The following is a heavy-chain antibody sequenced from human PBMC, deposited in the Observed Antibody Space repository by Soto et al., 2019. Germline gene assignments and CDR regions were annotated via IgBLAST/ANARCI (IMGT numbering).Heavy chain of an antibody. CDR1: GFTFSSYS. J-gene: IGHJ6*02. CDR2: ISSSSRTK. CDR3: ARGRGDYYYHAMDV. Sequence: GGSLRLSCAASGFTFSSYSMNRVRQAPGKGLEWISYISSSSRTKYYADSVKGRFTISRDDAKNSLYLQVNSLRDEDTAVYYCARGRGDYYYHAMDVWGQGTTVTVSS. V-gene: IGHV3-48*02.